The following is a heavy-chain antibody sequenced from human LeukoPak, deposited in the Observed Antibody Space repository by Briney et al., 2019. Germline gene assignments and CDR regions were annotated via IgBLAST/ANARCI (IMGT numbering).Heavy chain of an antibody. J-gene: IGHJ6*02. CDR3: ARQTYYYGSGSPQSLYYYYGMDV. Sequence: SVKVSCKAPGGTFSSYAISWVRQAPGQGLEWMGGIIPIFGTANYAQKFQGRVTITADESTSTAYMELSSLRSEDTAVYYCARQTYYYGSGSPQSLYYYYGMDVWGQGTTVTVSS. CDR2: IIPIFGTA. D-gene: IGHD3-10*01. V-gene: IGHV1-69*13. CDR1: GGTFSSYA.